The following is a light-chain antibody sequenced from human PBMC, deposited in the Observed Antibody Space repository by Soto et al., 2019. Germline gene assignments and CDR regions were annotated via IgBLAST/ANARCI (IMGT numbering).Light chain of an antibody. CDR2: EAF. V-gene: IGLV2-23*01. Sequence: QSVLTQPASVSGSPGQSITISCTGTNSNIGSYDLISWFQQHTGEAPKLVIFEAFKRHLGVSNRLSASKSGNTASMTISGLKAEDEADYFCCSYAGSDSMIFGGGTKLTVL. CDR1: NSNIGSYDL. CDR3: CSYAGSDSMI. J-gene: IGLJ2*01.